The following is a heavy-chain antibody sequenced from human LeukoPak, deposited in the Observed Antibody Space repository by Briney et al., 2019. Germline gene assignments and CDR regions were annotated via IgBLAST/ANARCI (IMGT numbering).Heavy chain of an antibody. CDR3: ARVPILRYFDWLLNGSWYFDL. V-gene: IGHV4-59*01. D-gene: IGHD3-9*01. CDR2: IYYSGST. CDR1: GGSISSYY. J-gene: IGHJ2*01. Sequence: SETLSLTCTVSGGSISSYYWSWIRQPPGKGLEWIGYIYYSGSTNYNPSPKSRVTISVDTSKNQFSLKLSSVTAADTAVYYCARVPILRYFDWLLNGSWYFDLWGRGTLVTVSS.